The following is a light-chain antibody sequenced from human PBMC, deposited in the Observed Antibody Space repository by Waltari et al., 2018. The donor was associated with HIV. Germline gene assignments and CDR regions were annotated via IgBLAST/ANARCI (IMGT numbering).Light chain of an antibody. V-gene: IGLV2-14*01. CDR1: TSAFGLHNF. Sequence: QSTLTQPASVSASPGPSITISCPGSTSAFGLHNFISWYQQHPGGVPKVIIYEVFSRPSGISSRFSGSRSANTASLTISWLQPEDEADYYCASFTSNYTLIFGGGTKVTVL. CDR3: ASFTSNYTLI. CDR2: EVF. J-gene: IGLJ2*01.